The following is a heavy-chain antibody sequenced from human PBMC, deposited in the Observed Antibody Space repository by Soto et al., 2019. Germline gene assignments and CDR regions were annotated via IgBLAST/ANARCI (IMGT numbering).Heavy chain of an antibody. J-gene: IGHJ2*01. CDR2: IRSKANNYAT. Sequence: GGSLRLSCAASGFTVSSNYMSWVRQAPGKGLEWVGRIRSKANNYATAYAASVKGRFTISRDDSKNTAYLQMNSLKTEDTAVYYCTRHALQYCGGDCYLLPYFDLWGRGTLVTVS. CDR1: GFTVSSNY. V-gene: IGHV3-73*01. CDR3: TRHALQYCGGDCYLLPYFDL. D-gene: IGHD2-21*02.